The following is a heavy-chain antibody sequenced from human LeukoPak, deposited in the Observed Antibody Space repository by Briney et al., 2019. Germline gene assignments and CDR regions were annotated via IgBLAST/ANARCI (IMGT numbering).Heavy chain of an antibody. CDR1: GGSFSGYY. CDR3: AIYGGEDAFDI. Sequence: ETLSLTCAVYGGSFSGYYWSWIRQPPGKGLEWVSSISSSSSYIYYADSVKGRFTISRDNAKNSLYLQMNSLRAEDTAVYYCAIYGGEDAFDIWGQGTMVTVSS. J-gene: IGHJ3*02. D-gene: IGHD2/OR15-2a*01. CDR2: ISSSSSYI. V-gene: IGHV3-21*01.